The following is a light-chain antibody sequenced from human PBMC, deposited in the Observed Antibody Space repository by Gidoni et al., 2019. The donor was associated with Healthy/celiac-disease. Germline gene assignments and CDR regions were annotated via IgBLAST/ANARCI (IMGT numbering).Light chain of an antibody. CDR1: SSNIGAGYD. CDR3: QSYDSSLSGSGV. J-gene: IGLJ2*01. Sequence: QSVLTQPPSVSGAPGQRVTISCTGSSSNIGAGYDVHWYQQLPVTAPKLLIYGNSNRPSGVPDRFSGSKSGTSASLAITGLQAEDEADYYCQSYDSSLSGSGVFGGGTKLTV. CDR2: GNS. V-gene: IGLV1-40*01.